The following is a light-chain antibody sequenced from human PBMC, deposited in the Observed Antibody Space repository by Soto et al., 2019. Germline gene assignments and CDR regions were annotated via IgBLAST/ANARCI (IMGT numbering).Light chain of an antibody. J-gene: IGKJ3*01. V-gene: IGKV3-15*01. Sequence: EIVMTQSPATLSVSPGERATLSCRASQSVSSNLAWYQQKPGQAPRLLMYGASNRATGIPARFSGSGSGTEFTLTISSLQSEDFAVYYCQQYNNWPPFTFGPGTKVDIK. CDR1: QSVSSN. CDR3: QQYNNWPPFT. CDR2: GAS.